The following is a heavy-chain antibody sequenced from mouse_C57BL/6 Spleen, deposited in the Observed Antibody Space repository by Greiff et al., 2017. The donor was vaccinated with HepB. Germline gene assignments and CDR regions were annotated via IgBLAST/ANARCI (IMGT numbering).Heavy chain of an antibody. CDR1: GYTFTDYE. Sequence: QVQLKESGAELVRPGASVTLSCKASGYTFTDYEMHWVKQTPVHGLEWIGAIDPETGGTAYNQKFKGKAILTADKSSITAYMELRSLTSEDSAVYYCTRKSNYQAMDYWGQGTSVTVSS. CDR3: TRKSNYQAMDY. D-gene: IGHD2-5*01. V-gene: IGHV1-15*01. J-gene: IGHJ4*01. CDR2: IDPETGGT.